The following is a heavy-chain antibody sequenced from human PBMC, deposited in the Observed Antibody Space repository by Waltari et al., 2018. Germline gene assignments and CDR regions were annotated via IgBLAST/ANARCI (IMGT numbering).Heavy chain of an antibody. CDR1: GYTFTSYA. CDR3: ARVLIGGPWGFDF. Sequence: QVQLVQSGAEVKKPGASVKVSCKASGYTFTSYAMHWVRQAPGQRLEWMGIINPSGGSTNYPQRFLGRVTMTRDTSTSTVYMELSSLRSEDTAVYYCARVLIGGPWGFDFWGQGTLVTVSS. J-gene: IGHJ4*02. CDR2: INPSGGST. D-gene: IGHD7-27*01. V-gene: IGHV1-46*01.